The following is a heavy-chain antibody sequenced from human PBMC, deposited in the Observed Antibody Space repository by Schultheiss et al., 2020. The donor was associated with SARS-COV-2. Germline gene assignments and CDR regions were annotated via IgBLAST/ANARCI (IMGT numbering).Heavy chain of an antibody. J-gene: IGHJ4*02. D-gene: IGHD2-2*02. CDR1: GFTFSSYG. Sequence: GGSLRLSCAASGFTFSSYGMHWVRQAPGKGLEWVAVISYDGSNKYYADSVKGRFTIFRDNSKNIVYLQMNSLRVEDTAVYYCASSCSSTSCDRDYWGQGTLVTVSS. V-gene: IGHV3-30*12. CDR2: ISYDGSNK. CDR3: ASSCSSTSCDRDY.